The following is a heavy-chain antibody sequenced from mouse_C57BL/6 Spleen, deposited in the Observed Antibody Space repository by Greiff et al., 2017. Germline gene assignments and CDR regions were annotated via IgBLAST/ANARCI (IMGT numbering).Heavy chain of an antibody. J-gene: IGHJ3*01. CDR3: ARGNYSNYGFAY. Sequence: DVKLQESGPGLVKPSQSLSLTCSVTGYSITSGYYWNWIRQFPGNKLEWMGYISYDGSNNYNPSLKNRISITRDTSKNQFFLKLNSVTTEDTATYYCARGNYSNYGFAYWGQGTLVTVSA. CDR1: GYSITSGYY. D-gene: IGHD2-5*01. CDR2: ISYDGSN. V-gene: IGHV3-6*01.